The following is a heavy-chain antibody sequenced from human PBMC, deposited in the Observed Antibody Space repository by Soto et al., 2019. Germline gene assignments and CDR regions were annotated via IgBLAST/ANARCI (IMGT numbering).Heavy chain of an antibody. J-gene: IGHJ4*02. CDR1: GYTFTSYA. Sequence: ASVKVSCKASGYTFTSYAMHWVRQAPGQRLEWMGWINAGNGNTKYSQKFQGRVTITRDTSASTAYMELSSLRSEDTAVYYCARDGGGGLRYFDWLPINYFDYWGQGTLVTVSS. CDR3: ARDGGGGLRYFDWLPINYFDY. V-gene: IGHV1-3*01. CDR2: INAGNGNT. D-gene: IGHD3-9*01.